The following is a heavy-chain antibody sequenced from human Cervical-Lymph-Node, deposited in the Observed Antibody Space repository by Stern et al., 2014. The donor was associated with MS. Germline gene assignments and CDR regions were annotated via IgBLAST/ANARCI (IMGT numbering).Heavy chain of an antibody. CDR1: GFSLSTGGLC. D-gene: IGHD1/OR15-1a*01. CDR3: ARIRGTARLIDY. Sequence: ESGPALVKPTQTLTLTCTFSGFSLSTGGLCVTWIRPPPGKALEWLGLIDWDGDKYYRTPLRTRLTISKDTFKNQVVLTMTNMDPVDTATYYCARIRGTARLIDYWGQGTLVTVSS. V-gene: IGHV2-70*01. J-gene: IGHJ4*02. CDR2: IDWDGDK.